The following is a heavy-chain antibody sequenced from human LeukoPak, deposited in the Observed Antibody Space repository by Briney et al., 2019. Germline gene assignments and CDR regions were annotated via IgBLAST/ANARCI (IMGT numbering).Heavy chain of an antibody. V-gene: IGHV1-8*01. D-gene: IGHD4-17*01. CDR2: MNPNSGNT. J-gene: IGHJ6*02. CDR1: GYTFTNYD. CDR3: ARQWGTVTTAYYYGLDV. Sequence: GASVKVSCKASGYTFTNYDINRVRQATGQGLKWMGWMNPNSGNTGYAQKFQGRVTMTRNTSISTAYMELSSLRSEDTAVYYCARQWGTVTTAYYYGLDVWGQGTTVTVSS.